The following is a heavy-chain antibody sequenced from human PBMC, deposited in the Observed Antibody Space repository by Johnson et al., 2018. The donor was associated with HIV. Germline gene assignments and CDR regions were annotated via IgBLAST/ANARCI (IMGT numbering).Heavy chain of an antibody. J-gene: IGHJ3*02. Sequence: VQLVESGGGLVQPGRSLRLSCAASGFTFDDYAMHWVRLAPGKGLEWVSGISWNSGSIGYADSVKGRFTITTDNAKNSLYLQINSLRAEDTALYYCAKAMDSSGWYDAFDIWGQGTMVTVSS. CDR3: AKAMDSSGWYDAFDI. D-gene: IGHD6-19*01. CDR2: ISWNSGSI. CDR1: GFTFDDYA. V-gene: IGHV3-9*01.